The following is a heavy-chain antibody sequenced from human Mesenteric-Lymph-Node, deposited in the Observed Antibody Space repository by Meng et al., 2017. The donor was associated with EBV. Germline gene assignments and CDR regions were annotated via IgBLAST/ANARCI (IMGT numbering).Heavy chain of an antibody. J-gene: IGHJ4*02. CDR1: GDSITNNKW. V-gene: IGHV4-4*02. CDR2: VYQSGTT. Sequence: QVQLQESGPGLVXPXXXXXLTCAVSGDSITNNKWWSWVRQPPGKGLEGIGEVYQSGTTYYNPSLERRVTISMDTSKSQFSLSLSSVTAADAAIYFCARASSERLLEYWGQGIMVTVSS. D-gene: IGHD1-14*01. CDR3: ARASSERLLEY.